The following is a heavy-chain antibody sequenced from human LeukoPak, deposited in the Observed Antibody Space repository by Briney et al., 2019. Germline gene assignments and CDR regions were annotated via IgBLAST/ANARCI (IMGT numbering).Heavy chain of an antibody. Sequence: GGSLRLSCEVSGITFSSYWMSWVRQAPWKGLEWVATIKKDGSEKYYVDSVKGRFTISRDNAKNSLFLQMNSLRAEDTAVYYCARDNAYGSRTPGVSWGQGTLVTVSS. CDR1: GITFSSYW. D-gene: IGHD3-10*01. V-gene: IGHV3-7*01. CDR2: IKKDGSEK. J-gene: IGHJ5*02. CDR3: ARDNAYGSRTPGVS.